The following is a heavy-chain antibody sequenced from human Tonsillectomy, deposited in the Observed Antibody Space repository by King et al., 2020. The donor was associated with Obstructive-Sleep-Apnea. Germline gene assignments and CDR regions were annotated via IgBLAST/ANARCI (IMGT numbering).Heavy chain of an antibody. D-gene: IGHD3-10*01. V-gene: IGHV3-48*04. J-gene: IGHJ6*02. CDR1: GFTFSSYS. CDR2: ISSSSSTI. Sequence: LQLVQSGGGLVQPGGSLRLSCAASGFTFSSYSMNWVRQAPGKGLEWVSYISSSSSTIYYADSVRGRFTISRDNAKNALYLQMNSLRAEETAVYYCARAFERGVTRYFYYYYGMDVWGQGTTVTVSS. CDR3: ARAFERGVTRYFYYYYGMDV.